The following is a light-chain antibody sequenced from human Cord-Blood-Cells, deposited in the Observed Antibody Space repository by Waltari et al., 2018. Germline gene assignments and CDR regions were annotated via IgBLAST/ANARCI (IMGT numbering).Light chain of an antibody. J-gene: IGKJ1*01. CDR3: QQYNSYRWT. CDR1: QSISSW. V-gene: IGKV1-5*03. CDR2: KAS. Sequence: DIQMTQSPSTLSASVGDRVTIPCRVSQSISSWFAWYQQKPGKAPKLLIYKASSLESGVPSRFSGSGSGTEFTLTLSSLQPDDFATYYCQQYNSYRWTFGQGTKVEIK.